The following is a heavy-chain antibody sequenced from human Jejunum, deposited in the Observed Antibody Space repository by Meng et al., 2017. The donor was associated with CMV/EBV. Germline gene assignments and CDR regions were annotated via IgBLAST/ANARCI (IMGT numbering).Heavy chain of an antibody. CDR3: ARDNDGSSHYSQFDY. V-gene: IGHV3-30-3*01. Sequence: SGFTFSYYAMYWVRQAPGKGLEWVAATSFDGDKKYYADSVKGRSTISRENSKNTLSLQMNGLRAEDTAVYYCARDNDGSSHYSQFDYWGQGTLVTVSS. CDR1: GFTFSYYA. D-gene: IGHD3-22*01. CDR2: TSFDGDKK. J-gene: IGHJ4*02.